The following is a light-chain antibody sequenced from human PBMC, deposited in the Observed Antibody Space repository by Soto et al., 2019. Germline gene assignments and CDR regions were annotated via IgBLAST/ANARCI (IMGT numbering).Light chain of an antibody. CDR3: QQDYNLLT. CDR2: GAS. J-gene: IGKJ4*01. CDR1: QSVSSSY. V-gene: IGKV3D-7*01. Sequence: PGERFTLSCMASQSVSSSYLTWYQQKPGQAPRLLIYGASTRATGIPARFSGSGSGTDFTLTISSLQPEDFAVYYCQQDYNLLTFGGGTKVDNK.